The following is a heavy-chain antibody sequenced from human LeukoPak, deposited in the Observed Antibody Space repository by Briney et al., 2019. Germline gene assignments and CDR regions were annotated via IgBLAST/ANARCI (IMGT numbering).Heavy chain of an antibody. CDR2: INPNSGGT. D-gene: IGHD3-22*01. V-gene: IGHV1-2*02. Sequence: ASVKVSCKASGYTLTVYYMHWVRQAPGQGLEWMGWINPNSGGTNYAQKFQGRVTMTRDTSISTAYMELSRLRSDDTAVYYCARDRDDSSGYYRETLFDYWGQGTLVTVSS. CDR3: ARDRDDSSGYYRETLFDY. CDR1: GYTLTVYY. J-gene: IGHJ4*02.